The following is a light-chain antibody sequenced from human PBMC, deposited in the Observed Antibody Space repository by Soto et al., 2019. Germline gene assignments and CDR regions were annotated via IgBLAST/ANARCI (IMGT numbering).Light chain of an antibody. V-gene: IGKV1-12*01. CDR1: QGINSW. J-gene: IGKJ4*01. Sequence: DIQMTQSPSSVSASLGDRVTITCRASQGINSWLAWYQQKPGRAPELLIYAASTLQTGVPSRFSGSGSGTDFSLTISSLQPEDFASYYCQQGNSPALTFGGGTKVEFK. CDR2: AAS. CDR3: QQGNSPALT.